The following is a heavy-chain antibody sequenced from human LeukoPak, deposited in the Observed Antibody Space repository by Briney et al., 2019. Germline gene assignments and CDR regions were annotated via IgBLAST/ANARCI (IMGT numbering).Heavy chain of an antibody. CDR2: INSNSGGT. CDR1: GYTFTGYY. D-gene: IGHD5-18*01. Sequence: ASVKVSCKASGYTFTGYYMHWVRQAPGQGLEWMGWINSNSGGTNYAQKFQGRVTMTRDTSISTAYMELSRLRSDDTAVYYCARGRIRGYSYGYVNYWGQGTLVTVSS. J-gene: IGHJ4*02. CDR3: ARGRIRGYSYGYVNY. V-gene: IGHV1-2*02.